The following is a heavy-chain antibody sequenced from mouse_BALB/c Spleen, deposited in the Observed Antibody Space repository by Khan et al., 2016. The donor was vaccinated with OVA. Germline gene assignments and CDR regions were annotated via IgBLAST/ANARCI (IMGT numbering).Heavy chain of an antibody. V-gene: IGHV5-6*01. CDR1: GFTFSTYG. D-gene: IGHD1-1*01. CDR2: ISSGGSYT. Sequence: EVELVESGGDLVKPGGSLKLSCAASGFTFSTYGMSWVRQTPDKRLEWVATISSGGSYTYYPDNVKGRFTISRDNAKNTLYLQMSSLKSEDTAMYYCARLAYYYNSEGFAYWGQVTLVTVSA. CDR3: ARLAYYYNSEGFAY. J-gene: IGHJ3*01.